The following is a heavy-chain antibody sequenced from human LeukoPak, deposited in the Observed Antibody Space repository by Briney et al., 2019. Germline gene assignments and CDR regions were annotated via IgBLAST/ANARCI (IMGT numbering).Heavy chain of an antibody. CDR1: GFTFSSYW. CDR2: LKQDGSEK. J-gene: IGHJ5*02. Sequence: GGSLRLSCAASGFTFSSYWMSWVRQAPGKGLEWVANLKQDGSEKYYVDSVKGRFTISRDNAKNSLYLQMNSLRAEDTAVYYCAREDVWFGEWNWFDPWGQGTLVTVSS. D-gene: IGHD3-10*01. V-gene: IGHV3-7*01. CDR3: AREDVWFGEWNWFDP.